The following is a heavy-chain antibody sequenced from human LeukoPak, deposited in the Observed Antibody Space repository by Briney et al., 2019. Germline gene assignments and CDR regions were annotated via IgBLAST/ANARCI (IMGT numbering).Heavy chain of an antibody. CDR2: TNHSGST. Sequence: SETLSLTCTVSGGSINGYYWTWIRQPPGKGLEWIGETNHSGSTNYNPSLKSRVTISVDTSKNQFSLKLSSVTAADTAVYYCARVEFVVTTKRLSAYDYWGQGTLVTVSS. CDR1: GGSINGYY. V-gene: IGHV4-34*01. CDR3: ARVEFVVTTKRLSAYDY. J-gene: IGHJ4*02. D-gene: IGHD2-21*02.